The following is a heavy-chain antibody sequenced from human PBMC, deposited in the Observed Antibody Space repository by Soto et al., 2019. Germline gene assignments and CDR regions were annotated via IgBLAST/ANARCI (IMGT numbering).Heavy chain of an antibody. CDR3: TYGSGSYFAFDI. Sequence: GASVKVPCKASGYSFTSYDINWLRQATGPGLEWMGWINPNSGNTSYAQKFQGRVTMTRNTSISTAYMELSRLRSDDTAVYYCTYGSGSYFAFDIWGQGTMVTVS. J-gene: IGHJ3*02. CDR1: GYSFTSYD. D-gene: IGHD3-10*01. CDR2: INPNSGNT. V-gene: IGHV1-8*01.